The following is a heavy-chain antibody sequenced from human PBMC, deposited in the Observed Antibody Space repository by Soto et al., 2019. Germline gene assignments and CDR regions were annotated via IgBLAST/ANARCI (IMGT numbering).Heavy chain of an antibody. CDR3: ATDIDCNWFDP. CDR2: VNVGNGNT. CDR1: GYTFTTYG. Sequence: ASVKVSCKASGYTFTTYGMNWVRQAPGQRLEWMGWVNVGNGNTKYSQKFQGRVTITRDTSASTAYMELSSLRSEDTAVYYCATDIDCNWFDPWGQGTLVTVSS. V-gene: IGHV1-3*01. J-gene: IGHJ5*02. D-gene: IGHD3-9*01.